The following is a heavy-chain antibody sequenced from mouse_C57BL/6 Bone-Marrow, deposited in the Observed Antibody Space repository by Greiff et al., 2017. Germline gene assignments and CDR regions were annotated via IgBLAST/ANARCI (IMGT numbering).Heavy chain of an antibody. Sequence: QVQLQQPGAELVKPGASVKMSCKASGYTFTSYWITWVKQRPGQGLEWIGDIYPGSGSTNYNEKFKSKATLTVDTSSSTAYMQLSSLTSEDSAVYYWARYMDYYGSYWYFDVWGTGTTVTVSS. CDR1: GYTFTSYW. CDR3: ARYMDYYGSYWYFDV. V-gene: IGHV1-55*01. CDR2: IYPGSGST. D-gene: IGHD1-1*01. J-gene: IGHJ1*03.